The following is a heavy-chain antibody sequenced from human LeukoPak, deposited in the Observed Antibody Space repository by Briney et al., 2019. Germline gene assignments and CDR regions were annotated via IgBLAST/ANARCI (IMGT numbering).Heavy chain of an antibody. CDR3: ARQGSGGKYSSSWYLDY. D-gene: IGHD6-13*01. Sequence: GESLKISCKGSGYSSTSYWIGWVRQMPGKGLEWMGIIYPGDSDTRYSPSFQGQVTISADKSISTAYLQWSSLKASDTAMYYCARQGSGGKYSSSWYLDYWGQGTLVTVSS. V-gene: IGHV5-51*01. CDR2: IYPGDSDT. CDR1: GYSSTSYW. J-gene: IGHJ4*02.